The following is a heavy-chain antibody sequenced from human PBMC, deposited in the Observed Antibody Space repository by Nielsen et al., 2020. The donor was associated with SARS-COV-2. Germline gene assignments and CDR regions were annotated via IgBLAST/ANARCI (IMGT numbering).Heavy chain of an antibody. V-gene: IGHV1-18*01. D-gene: IGHD2-8*01. CDR1: GYTFTSYG. J-gene: IGHJ6*02. Sequence: ASVKVSCKASGYTFTSYGISWVRQAPGQGLEWMGWISAYNGNTNYAQKLQGRVTMTTDTSTSTAYMELRSLRSDDTAVYYCATNEGQYYYYGMDVWGQGTTVAVSS. CDR2: ISAYNGNT. CDR3: ATNEGQYYYYGMDV.